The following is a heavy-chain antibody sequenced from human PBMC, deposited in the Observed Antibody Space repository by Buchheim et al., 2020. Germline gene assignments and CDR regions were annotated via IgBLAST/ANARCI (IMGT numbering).Heavy chain of an antibody. CDR1: GGSFSGYY. Sequence: QVQLQQWGAGLLKPSETLSLTCAVYGGSFSGYYWSWIRQPPGKGLEWIGEINHSGSTNYNPSLKSRVTISVDTSKNQFSLKLSSVTAADTAVYYCARSRWELLSYYYYYMDVWGKGTT. D-gene: IGHD1-26*01. CDR3: ARSRWELLSYYYYYMDV. J-gene: IGHJ6*03. V-gene: IGHV4-34*01. CDR2: INHSGST.